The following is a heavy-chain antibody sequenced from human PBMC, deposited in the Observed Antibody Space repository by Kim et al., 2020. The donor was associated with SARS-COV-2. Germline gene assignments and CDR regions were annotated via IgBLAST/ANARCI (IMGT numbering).Heavy chain of an antibody. V-gene: IGHV7-4-1*02. J-gene: IGHJ6*02. CDR3: ARSHKHRYGMDV. Sequence: YAQGFTGRCVCSLDTSVSTAYLQISSLKAEDTAVYYCARSHKHRYGMDVWGQGTTVTVSS.